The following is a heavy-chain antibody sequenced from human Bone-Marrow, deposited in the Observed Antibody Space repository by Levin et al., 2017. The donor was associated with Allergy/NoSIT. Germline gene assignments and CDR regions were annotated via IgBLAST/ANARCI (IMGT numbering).Heavy chain of an antibody. CDR1: GFTFSSYG. Sequence: GESLKISCAASGFTFSSYGLHWVRQAPGKGLECVTFISYDGNNKYYTDSVKGRFTISRDNSKNTLYLQMNSLRAEDTAVYYCARDSGEKPFDYWGQGTLVTVSS. J-gene: IGHJ4*02. CDR3: ARDSGEKPFDY. V-gene: IGHV3-30-3*01. D-gene: IGHD4-17*01. CDR2: ISYDGNNK.